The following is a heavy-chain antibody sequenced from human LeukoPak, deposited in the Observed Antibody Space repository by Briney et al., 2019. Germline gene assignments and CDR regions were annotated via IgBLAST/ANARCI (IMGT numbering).Heavy chain of an antibody. J-gene: IGHJ4*02. CDR2: ITGGSDYI. D-gene: IGHD3-10*01. V-gene: IGHV3-21*01. CDR1: GFTFSRYS. Sequence: GGSLRLSCAASGFTFSRYSVNWVRQAPGKGLEWVSCITGGSDYIFYADSVRGRFTISRDNAKNSLYLQMNSLRAEDTAVYYCAKFKGHYGDSEYYFDYWGQGTLATVSS. CDR3: AKFKGHYGDSEYYFDY.